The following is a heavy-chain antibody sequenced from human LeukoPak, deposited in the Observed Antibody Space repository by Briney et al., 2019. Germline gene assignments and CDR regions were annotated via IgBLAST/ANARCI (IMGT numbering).Heavy chain of an antibody. V-gene: IGHV4-39*01. Sequence: SETLSLTCTVSGGSFSSSSYYWGWIRQPPGKGLEWIGSIHYSGSTYYNPSLKSRVTISVDTSKNQFSLKPSSVTAADTAVYYCGGRYCSGGSCSFDYWGQGTLVAVSS. D-gene: IGHD2-15*01. CDR3: GGRYCSGGSCSFDY. CDR1: GGSFSSSSYY. CDR2: IHYSGST. J-gene: IGHJ4*02.